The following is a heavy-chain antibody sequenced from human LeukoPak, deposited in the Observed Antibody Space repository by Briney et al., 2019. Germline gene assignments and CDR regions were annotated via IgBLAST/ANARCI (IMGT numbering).Heavy chain of an antibody. CDR3: ARGGGSYSYYYYYMDV. D-gene: IGHD1-26*01. J-gene: IGHJ6*03. CDR2: IYYSGST. CDR1: GGSISSYY. V-gene: IGHV4-59*01. Sequence: SETLSLTCTVSGGSISSYYWSWIRQPPGKGLEWIGYIYYSGSTNYNPSLKSRVTISVDTSKNQFSLKLSSVTAADTAVYYCARGGGSYSYYYYYMDVWGKGTTVTVSS.